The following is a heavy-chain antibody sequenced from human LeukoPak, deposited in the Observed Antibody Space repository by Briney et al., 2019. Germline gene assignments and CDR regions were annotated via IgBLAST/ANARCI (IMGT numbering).Heavy chain of an antibody. J-gene: IGHJ4*02. D-gene: IGHD3-22*01. CDR2: MNPNSGNT. Sequence: ASVKVSCKASGYTFTSYDINWVRQATGQGLEWMGWMNPNSGNTGYAQKFQGRVTITRNTSISTAYMELSSLRSEDTAVYYCARGLSFYYDSSGYWYWGQGTLVTVSS. CDR1: GYTFTSYD. V-gene: IGHV1-8*03. CDR3: ARGLSFYYDSSGYWY.